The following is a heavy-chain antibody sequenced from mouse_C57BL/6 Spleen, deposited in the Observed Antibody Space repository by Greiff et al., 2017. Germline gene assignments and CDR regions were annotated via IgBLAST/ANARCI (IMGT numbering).Heavy chain of an antibody. D-gene: IGHD2-14*01. CDR1: GYTFTSYW. V-gene: IGHV1-55*01. Sequence: QVQLQQPGAELVKPGASVKMSCTASGYTFTSYWITWVKQRPGQGLEWIGDIYPGSGSTNYNEKFKSKATLTVDTSSSTAYMQLSSLTSEDSAVYYCARIPSYYRKSDWYIDVWGTGTTVTVSS. CDR2: IYPGSGST. J-gene: IGHJ1*03. CDR3: ARIPSYYRKSDWYIDV.